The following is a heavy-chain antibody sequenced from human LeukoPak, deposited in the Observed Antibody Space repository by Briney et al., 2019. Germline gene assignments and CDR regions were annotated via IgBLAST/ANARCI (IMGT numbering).Heavy chain of an antibody. CDR1: GYTFTSYY. CDR3: ARNPIPNILSPYYYYYYMDV. D-gene: IGHD3-9*01. Sequence: ASVKVSCKASGYTFTSYYMHWVRQAPGQGLEWMGIINPSGGSTSYAQKFQGRVTMTRDTSTSTVYMELSSLRSEDTAVYYCARNPIPNILSPYYYYYYMDVWGKGTTVTVSS. J-gene: IGHJ6*03. CDR2: INPSGGST. V-gene: IGHV1-46*01.